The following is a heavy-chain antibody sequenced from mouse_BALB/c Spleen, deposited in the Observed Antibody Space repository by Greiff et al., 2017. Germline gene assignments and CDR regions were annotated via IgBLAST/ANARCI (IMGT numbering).Heavy chain of an antibody. Sequence: QVQLKESGPGLVAPSQSLSITCTVSGFSLTGYGVNWVRQPPGKGLEWLGMIWGDGSTDYNSALKSRLSISKDNSKSQVFLKMNSLQTDDTARYYCARDEYYYGSTYYYAMDYWGQGTSVTVSS. CDR3: ARDEYYYGSTYYYAMDY. D-gene: IGHD1-1*01. V-gene: IGHV2-6-7*01. CDR1: GFSLTGYG. CDR2: IWGDGST. J-gene: IGHJ4*01.